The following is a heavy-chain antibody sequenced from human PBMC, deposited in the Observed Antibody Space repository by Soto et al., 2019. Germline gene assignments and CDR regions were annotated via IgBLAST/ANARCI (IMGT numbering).Heavy chain of an antibody. J-gene: IGHJ4*02. Sequence: PVWSRRLSCAASGFTFSSYSMNWVRQAPGKGLEWVSSISSSSSYIYYADSVKGRFTISRDNAKNSLYLQMNSLRAEDTAVYYCARERSSYYYGSGSSNNDYWGQGTLVTVS. V-gene: IGHV3-21*01. CDR2: ISSSSSYI. CDR1: GFTFSSYS. CDR3: ARERSSYYYGSGSSNNDY. D-gene: IGHD3-10*01.